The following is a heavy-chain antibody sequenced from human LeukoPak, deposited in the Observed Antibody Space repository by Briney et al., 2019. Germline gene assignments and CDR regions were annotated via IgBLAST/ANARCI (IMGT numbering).Heavy chain of an antibody. CDR3: ARDRAGGTVTTILDY. D-gene: IGHD4-11*01. J-gene: IGHJ4*02. V-gene: IGHV1-69*13. CDR1: GGTFSSYA. CDR2: IIPIFGTA. Sequence: ASVKVSCKASGGTFSSYAISWVRQAPGQGLEWMGGIIPIFGTANYAQKFQGRVTITADESTSTAYMELSSLRSEDTAVYYCARDRAGGTVTTILDYWGQGTLVTVSS.